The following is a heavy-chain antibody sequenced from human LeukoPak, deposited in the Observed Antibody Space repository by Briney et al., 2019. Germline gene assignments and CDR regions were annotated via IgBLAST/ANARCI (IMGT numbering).Heavy chain of an antibody. V-gene: IGHV3-33*01. D-gene: IGHD2-21*02. CDR1: GFTFSSSG. CDR2: IWYDGSNR. J-gene: IGHJ4*02. Sequence: GGSLRLSCAASGFTFSSSGMHWVRQAPGKGLEWVAVIWYDGSNRYYADPVKGRFTVSRDNSKDTLFLQMHSLRPGDTAVYYCVREDTPATANYWGQGTLVTISS. CDR3: VREDTPATANY.